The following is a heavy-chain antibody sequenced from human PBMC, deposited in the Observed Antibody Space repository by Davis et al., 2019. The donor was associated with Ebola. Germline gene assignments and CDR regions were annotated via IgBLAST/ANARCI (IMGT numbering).Heavy chain of an antibody. CDR1: GFTFSSYG. J-gene: IGHJ2*01. CDR3: VKSGAGGYCDGCTCPQLWYFNV. D-gene: IGHD2-21*01. V-gene: IGHV3-30*02. Sequence: GESLKISCEGSGFTFSSYGIHWVRQVPGKGLEWVAVIVSGGRTIYSSDSVKGRFTVSRDNSKVYLQINNLREGDTATFYCVKSGAGGYCDGCTCPQLWYFNVWGRGAQVTVSS. CDR2: IVSGGRTI.